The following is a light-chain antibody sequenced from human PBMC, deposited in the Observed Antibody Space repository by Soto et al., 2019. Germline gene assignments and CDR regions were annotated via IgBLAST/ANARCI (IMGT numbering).Light chain of an antibody. V-gene: IGKV3-15*01. CDR2: GIS. Sequence: EMVMTQSPAILSVSPGESATLSCRASQSVNSNYLAWYQQHPGQPPRLLIYGISTRATGIPARFSGSGSGTEFTLTIIGLQSEDFAVYYCQQYNNWPPYTFGQGTRLEI. CDR1: QSVNSN. CDR3: QQYNNWPPYT. J-gene: IGKJ5*01.